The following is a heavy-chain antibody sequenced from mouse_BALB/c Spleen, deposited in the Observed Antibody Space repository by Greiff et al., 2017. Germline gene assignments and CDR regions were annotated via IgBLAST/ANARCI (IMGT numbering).Heavy chain of an antibody. CDR1: GYSFTGYN. J-gene: IGHJ3*01. V-gene: IGHV1-39*01. CDR2: IDPYYGGT. D-gene: IGHD2-1*01. Sequence: VQLKESGPELEKPGASVKISCKASGYSFTGYNMNWVKQSNGKSLEWIGNIDPYYGGTSYNQKFKGQATLTVDKSSSTAYMQLKSLTSEDSAVYYCAREGNYSAWFAYWGQGTLVTVSA. CDR3: AREGNYSAWFAY.